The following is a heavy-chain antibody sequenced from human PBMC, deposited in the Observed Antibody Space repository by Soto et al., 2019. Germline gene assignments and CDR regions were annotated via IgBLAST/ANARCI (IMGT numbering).Heavy chain of an antibody. J-gene: IGHJ5*02. CDR2: IIPIFGST. CDR3: AKDGGKDGYFGNWFDP. CDR1: GGTFSNYA. D-gene: IGHD5-18*01. V-gene: IGHV1-69*15. Sequence: QVQLLQSGAEVKKPGSSVKVSCKASGGTFSNYAITWVRQAPGQGLEWLGRIIPIFGSTNFAQKFQGRVTLTAAESTTTVYMELSSLRSDDTAVYFCAKDGGKDGYFGNWFDPWGQGTLVTVSS.